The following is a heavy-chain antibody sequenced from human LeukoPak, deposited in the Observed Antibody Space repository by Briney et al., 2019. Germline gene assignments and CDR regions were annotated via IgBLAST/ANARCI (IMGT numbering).Heavy chain of an antibody. V-gene: IGHV4-30-2*01. Sequence: LSETLSLTCADSGGSISSGGYSWSWVRQPPGKGLEWIGYIYQSGSTYYNPSLKSRVTISVDRSKDQFSLKLSSVTAADTAVYYCARAYCSGGSCYSGYFQHWGQGTLVTVSS. CDR1: GGSISSGGYS. CDR2: IYQSGST. J-gene: IGHJ1*01. D-gene: IGHD2-15*01. CDR3: ARAYCSGGSCYSGYFQH.